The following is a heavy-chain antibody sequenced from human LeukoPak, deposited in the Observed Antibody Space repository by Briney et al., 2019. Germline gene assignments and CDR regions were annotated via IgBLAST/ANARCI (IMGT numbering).Heavy chain of an antibody. CDR1: GYTFTGYY. CDR3: ARGGTYNWFDP. J-gene: IGHJ5*02. D-gene: IGHD3-16*01. V-gene: IGHV1-2*02. Sequence: ASVKVSCKASGYTFTGYYIHWVRQAPGQGLEWMGWINSNSGGTNYAQKVQGRVTVTRDTSISTTYMELSSLRSDDTAVYFCARGGTYNWFDPWGQGTLVTVSS. CDR2: INSNSGGT.